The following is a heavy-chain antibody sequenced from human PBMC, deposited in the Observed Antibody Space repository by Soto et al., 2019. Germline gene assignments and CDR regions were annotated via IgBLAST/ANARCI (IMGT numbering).Heavy chain of an antibody. V-gene: IGHV4-59*01. D-gene: IGHD3-3*01. Sequence: QVQLLESGPGLLKPSETLSLTCSVSGGSMSPFYWSWIRQSPRKGLEWIGYIYYSGNTNYNPSLKSRVTISVDTSKDQFSLRLSSVAAADSAVYYCARGVYDYWSGYYAGSGLDVWGRGTTVIVSS. CDR2: IYYSGNT. CDR1: GGSMSPFY. J-gene: IGHJ6*02. CDR3: ARGVYDYWSGYYAGSGLDV.